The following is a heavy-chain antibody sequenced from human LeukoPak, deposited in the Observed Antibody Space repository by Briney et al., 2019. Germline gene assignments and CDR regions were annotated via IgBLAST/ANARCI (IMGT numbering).Heavy chain of an antibody. D-gene: IGHD2-2*01. V-gene: IGHV3-53*01. CDR1: GGSFSGYY. J-gene: IGHJ3*02. CDR2: IYSGGTT. CDR3: ARDRHQGAFDM. Sequence: PSETLSLTCAVYGGSFSGYYWSWIRQAPGQGLESVSLIYSGGTTLYADSVKGRFTISRDNSKNTLYLQMNSLRAEDTAVYYCARDRHQGAFDMWGQGTMVIVSS.